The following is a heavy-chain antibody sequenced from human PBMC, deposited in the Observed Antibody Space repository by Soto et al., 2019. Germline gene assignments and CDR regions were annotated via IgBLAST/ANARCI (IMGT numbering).Heavy chain of an antibody. Sequence: QVQLVESGGGVVQPGRSLRLSCAASGFTFSSYAMHWVRQAPGKGLEWVALISYDGSNKYNADSEKGRFTISRDNSKNTLYLQMNSLRPEXTXXXXXXXXXXXXXXXXXXXXXXYFDLWGRGTLVTVSS. CDR2: ISYDGSNK. CDR1: GFTFSSYA. J-gene: IGHJ2*01. V-gene: IGHV3-30-3*01. CDR3: XXXXXXXXXXXXXXXXXYFDL.